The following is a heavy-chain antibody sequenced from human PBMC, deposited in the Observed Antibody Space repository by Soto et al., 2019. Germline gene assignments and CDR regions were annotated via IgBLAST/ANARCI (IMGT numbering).Heavy chain of an antibody. V-gene: IGHV3-7*03. CDR3: ARDLWGIAAAGDYYYSSSGMDV. D-gene: IGHD6-13*01. Sequence: GGSLRLSCAASGFTFSSYWMSWVRQAPGKGLEWVANIKQDGSEKYYVDSVKGRFTISRDNAKNSLYLQMNSLRAEDTAVYYCARDLWGIAAAGDYYYSSSGMDVWGQGTTVTVPS. CDR1: GFTFSSYW. CDR2: IKQDGSEK. J-gene: IGHJ6*02.